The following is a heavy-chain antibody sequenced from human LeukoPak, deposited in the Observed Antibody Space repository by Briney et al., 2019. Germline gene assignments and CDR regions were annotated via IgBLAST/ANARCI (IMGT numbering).Heavy chain of an antibody. CDR3: ARDTYCTNGVCYTRSFDY. V-gene: IGHV1-2*02. J-gene: IGHJ4*02. Sequence: ASVKVSCKASGYTFIGYYMHWVRQAPGQGLEWMGWINPNSGGTNYAQKFQGRVTMTRDTSISTAYMELSRLRSDDTAVYYCARDTYCTNGVCYTRSFDYWGQGTLVTVSS. CDR1: GYTFIGYY. CDR2: INPNSGGT. D-gene: IGHD2-8*01.